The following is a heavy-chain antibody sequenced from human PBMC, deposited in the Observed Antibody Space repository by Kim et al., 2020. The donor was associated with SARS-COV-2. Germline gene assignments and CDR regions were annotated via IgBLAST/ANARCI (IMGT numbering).Heavy chain of an antibody. D-gene: IGHD2-2*01. V-gene: IGHV4-59*01. CDR2: IYYSGST. CDR1: GGSISSYY. CDR3: ARVSVGRQYHTYYYYGMDV. J-gene: IGHJ6*02. Sequence: SETLSLTCTVSGGSISSYYWSWIRQPPGKGLEWIGYIYYSGSTNYNPSLKSRVTISVDTSKNQFSLKLSSVTAADTAVYYCARVSVGRQYHTYYYYGMDVWGQGTTVTVSS.